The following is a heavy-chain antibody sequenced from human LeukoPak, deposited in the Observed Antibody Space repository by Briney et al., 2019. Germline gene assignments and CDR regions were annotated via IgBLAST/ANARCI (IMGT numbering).Heavy chain of an antibody. J-gene: IGHJ1*01. D-gene: IGHD6-6*01. CDR2: INPNSGDT. V-gene: IGHV1-2*06. Sequence: ASVKVSCKASGYTFTGYYMHWVRQAPGQGLEWMGRINPNSGDTNYAQKIQGRVTMTRDTSISTAYMELSRLRSDDTAVYYCARGYSSSSPQRYFQHWGQGTLVTVSS. CDR1: GYTFTGYY. CDR3: ARGYSSSSPQRYFQH.